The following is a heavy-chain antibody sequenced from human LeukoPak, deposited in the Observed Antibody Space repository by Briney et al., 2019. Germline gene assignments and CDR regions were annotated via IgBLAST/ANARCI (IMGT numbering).Heavy chain of an antibody. V-gene: IGHV3-48*01. CDR3: ATDYDFWSGYVRDSDY. CDR1: GFTFSSYS. Sequence: GGSLRLSCAASGFTFSSYSMNWVRQAPEKGLEWVSYISSSSSTIYYADSVKGRFTISRDNAKNSLYLQMNSLRAEDTAVYYCATDYDFWSGYVRDSDYWGQGTLVTVSS. J-gene: IGHJ4*02. CDR2: ISSSSSTI. D-gene: IGHD3-3*01.